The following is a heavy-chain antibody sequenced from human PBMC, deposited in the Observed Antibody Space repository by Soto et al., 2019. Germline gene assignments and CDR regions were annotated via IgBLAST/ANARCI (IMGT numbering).Heavy chain of an antibody. J-gene: IGHJ5*02. V-gene: IGHV1-69*13. CDR1: GGTFSSYA. Sequence: GASVKVSCKASGGTFSSYAISWVRQAPGQGLEWMGGIIPIFGTANYAQKFQGRVTITADESTSTAYMELSSLRSEDTAVYYCARDRDVRDIVVVPAADNWFDPWGQGTLVTVSS. CDR2: IIPIFGTA. D-gene: IGHD2-2*01. CDR3: ARDRDVRDIVVVPAADNWFDP.